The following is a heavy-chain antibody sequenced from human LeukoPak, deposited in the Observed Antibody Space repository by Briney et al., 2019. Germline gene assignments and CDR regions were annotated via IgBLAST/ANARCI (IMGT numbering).Heavy chain of an antibody. CDR2: INHSGST. D-gene: IGHD2-2*01. CDR3: AGNIVVVPAAPRVGIDY. CDR1: GGSFSGYY. V-gene: IGHV4-34*01. J-gene: IGHJ4*02. Sequence: SETLSLTCAVYGGSFSGYYWSWIRQPPGKGLEWIGEINHSGSTNYNPSLKSRVTISVDTCKNQFSLKLSSVTAADTAVYYCAGNIVVVPAAPRVGIDYWGQGTLVTVSS.